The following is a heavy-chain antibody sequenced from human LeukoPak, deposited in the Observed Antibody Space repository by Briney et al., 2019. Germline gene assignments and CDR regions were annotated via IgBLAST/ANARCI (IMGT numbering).Heavy chain of an antibody. Sequence: SETLSLTCTVSGGSISSSSYYWGWIRQPPGKGLEWIGSIYYSGSTYYNPSLKSRVTISVDTSKNQFSLKLSSVTAADTAVYYCARARYGDRIDYWGQGTLVTVSS. CDR2: IYYSGST. CDR1: GGSISSSSYY. CDR3: ARARYGDRIDY. V-gene: IGHV4-39*07. J-gene: IGHJ4*02. D-gene: IGHD4-17*01.